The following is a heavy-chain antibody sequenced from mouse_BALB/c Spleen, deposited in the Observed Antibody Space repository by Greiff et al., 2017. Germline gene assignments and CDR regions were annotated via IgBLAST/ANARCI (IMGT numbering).Heavy chain of an antibody. CDR1: GYSFTSYW. J-gene: IGHJ4*01. V-gene: IGHV1S126*01. CDR3: ARRGLNYAMDY. D-gene: IGHD6-5*01. Sequence: VQLQQSGPQLVRPGASVKISCKASGYSFTSYWMHWVKQRPGQGLEWIGMIDPSDSETRLNQKFKDKATLTVDKSSSTAYMQLSSPTSEDSAVYYCARRGLNYAMDYWGQGTSVTVSS. CDR2: IDPSDSET.